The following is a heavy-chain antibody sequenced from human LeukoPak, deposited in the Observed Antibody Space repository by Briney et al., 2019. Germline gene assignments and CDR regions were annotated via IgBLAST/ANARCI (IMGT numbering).Heavy chain of an antibody. CDR2: ISSSGGST. Sequence: PGGSLRLSCSASGFTFSSFAMHWVRQAPGKGLEYVSGISSSGGSTYYAESVKGRFTISRDNSENTLYLQMSSLRLEDTAVYYCVKERRNGWYDFDYWGQGSLVTVSS. CDR1: GFTFSSFA. V-gene: IGHV3-64D*08. D-gene: IGHD6-19*01. J-gene: IGHJ4*02. CDR3: VKERRNGWYDFDY.